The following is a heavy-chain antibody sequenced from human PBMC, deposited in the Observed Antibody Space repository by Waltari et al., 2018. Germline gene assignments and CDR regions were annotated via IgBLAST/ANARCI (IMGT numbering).Heavy chain of an antibody. CDR1: GGSFSGYY. J-gene: IGHJ4*02. V-gene: IGHV4-34*01. D-gene: IGHD3-16*01. CDR3: ARGSDAYKGGNS. Sequence: QVQLQQWGAGLLKPSETLSLTCAVYGGSFSGYYCSGCRQSPGKGMEWIGEIFPSGSTTDNPSLKSRVTISLDTSKNQLSLGLSSVTAADTAVYYCARGSDAYKGGNSWGQGTLVTVSS. CDR2: IFPSGST.